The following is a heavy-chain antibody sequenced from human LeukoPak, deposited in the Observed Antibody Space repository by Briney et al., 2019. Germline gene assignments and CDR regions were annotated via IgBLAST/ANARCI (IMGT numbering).Heavy chain of an antibody. V-gene: IGHV3-23*01. CDR2: ISGSGRTT. J-gene: IGHJ4*02. CDR3: EKKGKFCGGDCFCFVDY. Sequence: GGSLRLSCAASGFSFSTYAMTWVRQAPGKGLEWVSVISGSGRTTYYADSVKGRFTISRDNSENTVYLQMNSLRAEDTALYYCEKKGKFCGGDCFCFVDYWAKETRVPVSS. CDR1: GFSFSTYA. D-gene: IGHD2-21*02.